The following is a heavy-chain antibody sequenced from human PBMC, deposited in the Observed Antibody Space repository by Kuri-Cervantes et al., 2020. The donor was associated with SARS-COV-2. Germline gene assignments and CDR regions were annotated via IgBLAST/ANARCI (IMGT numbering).Heavy chain of an antibody. CDR3: ARGRQCWDIVVVVAARWFDP. CDR1: GGSFSGYY. V-gene: IGHV4-34*01. J-gene: IGHJ5*02. Sequence: ESLKISCAVYGGSFSGYYWSWIRQPPGKGLEWIGEINHSGSTNYNPSLKRRVTISVDTSNNQFSLKLSSVTAADTAVYYCARGRQCWDIVVVVAARWFDPWGQGTLVTVSS. CDR2: INHSGST. D-gene: IGHD2-15*01.